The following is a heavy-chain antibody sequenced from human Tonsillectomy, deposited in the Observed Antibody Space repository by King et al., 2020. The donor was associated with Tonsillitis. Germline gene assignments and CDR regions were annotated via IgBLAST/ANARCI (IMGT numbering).Heavy chain of an antibody. CDR1: GFTFSSYA. Sequence: VQLVESGGGLVQPGGSLRLSCAASGFTFSSYAMTWVRQAPGKGLEWGSAIGGSGGSASAYYADSGRGRFTISRDNSKNMLYLQMSTLGAGATALNYCARFGDLYSSGWSLCIYYRGQGTLVSVSP. J-gene: IGHJ4*02. CDR2: IGGSGGSASA. CDR3: ARFGDLYSSGWSLCIYY. D-gene: IGHD6-19*01. V-gene: IGHV3-23*04.